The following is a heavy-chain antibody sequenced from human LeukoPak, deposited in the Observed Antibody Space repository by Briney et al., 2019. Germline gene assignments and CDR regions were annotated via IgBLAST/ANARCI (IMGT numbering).Heavy chain of an antibody. CDR3: ARDLGDGYFDY. CDR1: GGSISGSY. Sequence: PSETLSLTCTVSGGSISGSYWSWIRQPPGKGLEWIGYIYYSGSTNYNPSLRSRVTISLDMSKNQFSLKLSSVTAADTAVYYCARDLGDGYFDYWGQGTLVTVSS. J-gene: IGHJ4*02. V-gene: IGHV4-59*12. CDR2: IYYSGST. D-gene: IGHD2-21*02.